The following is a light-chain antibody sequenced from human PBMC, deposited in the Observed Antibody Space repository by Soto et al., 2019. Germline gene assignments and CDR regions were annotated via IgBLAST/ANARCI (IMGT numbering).Light chain of an antibody. CDR1: HSVNSH. Sequence: MMMTQSPATLSVSPGERVTLSCRTSHSVNSHVAWYQQKPGQAPRLLLYGASTRATGIPVRFSGSGFGTEFTLTISSLQSEEFAVYYCQQYKNWPLFGQGTRLYI. CDR3: QQYKNWPL. J-gene: IGKJ5*01. CDR2: GAS. V-gene: IGKV3-15*01.